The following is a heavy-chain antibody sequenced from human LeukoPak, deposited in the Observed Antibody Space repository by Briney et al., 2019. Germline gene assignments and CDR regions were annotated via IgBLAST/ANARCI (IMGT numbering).Heavy chain of an antibody. CDR2: IIGSGRDT. CDR3: AKGTLGSCSGVTCYEFDY. CDR1: RFTFSSYA. Sequence: GESLRLSCAASRFTFSSYAMNWVRQAPGKRLEWVSSIIGSGRDTYYADSVKGRITISRDNSKNTVYLQMNSLRAEDTALYYCAKGTLGSCSGVTCYEFDYWGQGTLVTVSS. V-gene: IGHV3-23*01. J-gene: IGHJ4*02. D-gene: IGHD2-8*02.